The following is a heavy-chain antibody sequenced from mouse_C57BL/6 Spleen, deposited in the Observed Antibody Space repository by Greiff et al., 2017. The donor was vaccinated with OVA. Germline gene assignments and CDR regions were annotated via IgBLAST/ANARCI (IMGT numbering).Heavy chain of an antibody. CDR2: IHPNSGST. J-gene: IGHJ2*01. CDR3: ASRRGLEGYYFDY. CDR1: GYTFTSYW. Sequence: QVQLQQPGAELVKPGASVKLSCKASGYTFTSYWMHWVKQRPGQGLEWIGMIHPNSGSTNYNEKFKSKATLTVDKSSSTAYMQLSSLTSEDSAVYYCASRRGLEGYYFDYWGQGTTLTVSS. D-gene: IGHD2-13*01. V-gene: IGHV1-64*01.